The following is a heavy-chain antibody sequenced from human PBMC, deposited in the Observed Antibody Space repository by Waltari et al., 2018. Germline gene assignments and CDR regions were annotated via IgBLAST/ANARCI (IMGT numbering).Heavy chain of an antibody. CDR2: IYHSGST. CDR1: GYSISSGYY. J-gene: IGHJ4*02. D-gene: IGHD3-9*01. Sequence: QVQLQESGPGLVKPSETLSLTCAVSGYSISSGYYWGWIRQPPGKGLEWIGSIYHSGSTYYNPSLKSRVTISVDTSKNQFSLKLSSVTAADTAVYYCARVGALRYFDWLAFDYWGQGTLVTVSS. V-gene: IGHV4-38-2*01. CDR3: ARVGALRYFDWLAFDY.